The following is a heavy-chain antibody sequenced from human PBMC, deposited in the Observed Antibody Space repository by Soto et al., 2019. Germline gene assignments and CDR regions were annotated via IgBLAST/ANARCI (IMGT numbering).Heavy chain of an antibody. CDR1: GGSFSGYY. CDR3: ARSPMVRGVIPQGWFDP. CDR2: INHSGST. Sequence: SETLSLTCAVYGGSFSGYYWSWIRQPPGKGLEWIGEINHSGSTNYNPSLKSRVTISVDTSKNQFSLKLSSVTAADTAVYYCARSPMVRGVIPQGWFDPWGQGTLVTVSS. D-gene: IGHD3-10*01. J-gene: IGHJ5*02. V-gene: IGHV4-34*01.